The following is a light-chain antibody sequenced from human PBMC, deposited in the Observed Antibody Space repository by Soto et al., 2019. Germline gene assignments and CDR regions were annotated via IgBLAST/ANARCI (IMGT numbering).Light chain of an antibody. CDR1: QGISSY. V-gene: IGKV1-9*01. J-gene: IGKJ1*01. CDR3: QQLNSYPWT. Sequence: DIQLTQSPSFLSASVGDRVTITCRASQGISSYLAWYQQKPEKAPKVLIYGASTLQSGVPSRFSGSGSGTEFNLTISSLQPEDFATYYCQQLNSYPWTFSQGTKVEIK. CDR2: GAS.